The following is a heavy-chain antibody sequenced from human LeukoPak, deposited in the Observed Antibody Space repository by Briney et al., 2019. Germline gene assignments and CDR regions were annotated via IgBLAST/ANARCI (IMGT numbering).Heavy chain of an antibody. V-gene: IGHV4-31*03. CDR2: MYYSGST. J-gene: IGHJ4*02. Sequence: SQTLSLTCTVSGGSISSGNYYWSWIRQHPGKGLEWIGYMYYSGSTYYNPSLKSRVTISVDTSKNQFSLKLSSATAADTAVYYCARELYYYDSSGLWGQGTLVTVSS. CDR3: ARELYYYDSSGL. CDR1: GGSISSGNYY. D-gene: IGHD3-22*01.